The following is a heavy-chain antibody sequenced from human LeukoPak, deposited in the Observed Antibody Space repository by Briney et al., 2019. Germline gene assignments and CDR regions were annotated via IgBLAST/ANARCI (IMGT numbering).Heavy chain of an antibody. CDR1: GGSFRGYY. V-gene: IGHV4-34*01. D-gene: IGHD3-22*01. CDR3: ARAGDNSGCADY. CDR2: INHRGST. Sequence: PSETLSLTCAVYGGSFRGYYWSWIRQPPGKGLEWIGEINHRGSTNYNPSLKSRVIISVDTSKDQISLKLSSVTAADTAVYYCARAGDNSGCADYWGQGTLVTVSS. J-gene: IGHJ4*02.